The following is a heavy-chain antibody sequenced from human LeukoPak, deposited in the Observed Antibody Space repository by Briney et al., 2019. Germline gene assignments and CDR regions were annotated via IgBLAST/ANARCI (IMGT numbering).Heavy chain of an antibody. D-gene: IGHD3/OR15-3a*01. V-gene: IGHV3-23*01. CDR3: ARSPGRGIFGPRGRPGYFDY. CDR2: ISGSGGST. J-gene: IGHJ4*02. Sequence: GGSLRLSCAASGFTFSSYAMSWVRQAPGKWLEWVSAISGSGGSTYYADSVKGRFTISRDNSKNTLYLQMNSLRAEDTAVYYCARSPGRGIFGPRGRPGYFDYWGQGTLVTVSS. CDR1: GFTFSSYA.